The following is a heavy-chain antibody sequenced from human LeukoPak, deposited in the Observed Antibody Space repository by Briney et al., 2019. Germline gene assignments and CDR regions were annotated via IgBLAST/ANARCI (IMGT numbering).Heavy chain of an antibody. J-gene: IGHJ4*02. Sequence: PSQTLSLTCTVSGGSISSGSYYWSWIRQPPGKGLEWIGYIYYSGSTYYNPSLKSRVTISVDTSKNQFSLKLSSVTAADTAVYYCARGSDFWSGYPFDYWGQGTLVTVSS. CDR3: ARGSDFWSGYPFDY. CDR1: GGSISSGSYY. CDR2: IYYSGST. D-gene: IGHD3-3*01. V-gene: IGHV4-30-4*08.